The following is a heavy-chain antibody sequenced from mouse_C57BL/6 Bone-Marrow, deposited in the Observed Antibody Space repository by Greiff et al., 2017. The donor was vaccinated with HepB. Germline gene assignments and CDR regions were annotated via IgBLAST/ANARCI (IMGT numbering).Heavy chain of an antibody. J-gene: IGHJ4*01. CDR3: ARMSDYYGSSRGYAMDY. D-gene: IGHD1-1*01. Sequence: QVTLKESGPGILQPSQTLSLTCSFSGFSLSTFGMGVGWIRQPSGKGLEWLAHIWWDDDKYYNPALKSRLTSSKDTSKNQVFLKIANVDTADTATYYCARMSDYYGSSRGYAMDYWGQGTSVTVSS. V-gene: IGHV8-8*01. CDR2: IWWDDDK. CDR1: GFSLSTFGMG.